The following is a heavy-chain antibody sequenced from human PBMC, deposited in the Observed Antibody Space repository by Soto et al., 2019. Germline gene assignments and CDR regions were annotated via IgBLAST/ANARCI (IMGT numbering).Heavy chain of an antibody. CDR1: GFTFRSYW. D-gene: IGHD6-6*01. Sequence: GGSLRLSCAASGFTFRSYWMQWVRQAPGKGLVWVSWINSDGSSTSYADSVKGRFTISRDNAKNTLYLQMNSLRAEDTAVYYCASAGSSLNLPSWGQGTRVTVSA. J-gene: IGHJ5*02. CDR3: ASAGSSLNLPS. CDR2: INSDGSST. V-gene: IGHV3-74*01.